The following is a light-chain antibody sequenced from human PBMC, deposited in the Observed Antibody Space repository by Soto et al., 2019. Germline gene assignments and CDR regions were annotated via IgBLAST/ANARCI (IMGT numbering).Light chain of an antibody. J-gene: IGKJ5*01. CDR1: QSISSR. CDR3: QQYENLPT. Sequence: DIQMTQSPSTLSASVGDRVTITCRASQSISSRLAWYQQKPGRAPKLLVYDASNLEAGVPSRFRGSGSGTDFTFTISRLQPEDIATYYCQQYENLPTFGRGTRLEIK. CDR2: DAS. V-gene: IGKV1-33*01.